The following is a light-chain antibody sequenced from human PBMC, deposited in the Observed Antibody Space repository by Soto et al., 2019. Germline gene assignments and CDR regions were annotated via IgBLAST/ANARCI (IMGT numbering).Light chain of an antibody. J-gene: IGLJ3*02. Sequence: QSVLTQPASVSGSPGQSITISCTGTSSDVGDYNYISWFQQHPGKAPKLMIYDVSDRPSGVSNRFSGSKSGNTASLTISGLQAEDEADYYCSSYISSITQVFGGGTKLTVL. CDR1: SSDVGDYNY. V-gene: IGLV2-14*03. CDR3: SSYISSITQV. CDR2: DVS.